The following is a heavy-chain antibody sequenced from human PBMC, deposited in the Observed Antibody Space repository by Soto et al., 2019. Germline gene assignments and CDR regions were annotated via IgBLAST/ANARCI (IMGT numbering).Heavy chain of an antibody. CDR2: ITSSSTYI. J-gene: IGHJ4*02. CDR1: GFTFSSYS. Sequence: EVQLVESGGGLVKPGGSLRLSCAASGFTFSSYSMNWVRQAPGKGLEWVSSITSSSTYIYYADSVKGRFTISRDNAKNSLYLQMNSLRAEDTAVYYCARANYNSGRYHFDDWGQGTLVTVSS. D-gene: IGHD1-26*01. V-gene: IGHV3-21*01. CDR3: ARANYNSGRYHFDD.